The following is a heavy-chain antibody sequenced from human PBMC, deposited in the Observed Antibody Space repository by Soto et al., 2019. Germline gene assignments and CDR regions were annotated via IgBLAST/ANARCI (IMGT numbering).Heavy chain of an antibody. D-gene: IGHD5-12*01. V-gene: IGHV1-24*01. CDR1: GYTLSELS. Sequence: ASVKVSCKVSGYTLSELSMHWVRQAPGKGLEWMGGFDPEDGETIYAQKFQGRVTMTEDTSTDTAYMELSSLRSEDTAVYYCATVLYSGYGRRILYFDYWGQGALVTASS. CDR3: ATVLYSGYGRRILYFDY. J-gene: IGHJ4*02. CDR2: FDPEDGET.